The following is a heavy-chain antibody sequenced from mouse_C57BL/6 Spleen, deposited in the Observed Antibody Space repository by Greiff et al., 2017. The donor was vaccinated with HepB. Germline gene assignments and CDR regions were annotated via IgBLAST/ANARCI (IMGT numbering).Heavy chain of an antibody. CDR2: IYPRSGNT. J-gene: IGHJ3*01. D-gene: IGHD2-4*01. CDR1: GYTFTSYG. Sequence: VQLQQSGAELARPGASVKLSCKASGYTFTSYGISWVKQRTGQGLEWIGEIYPRSGNTYYNEKFKGKATLTADKSSSTAYMELRSLTSEDSAVYFCARRYYDYDEGFAYWGQGTLVTVSA. V-gene: IGHV1-81*01. CDR3: ARRYYDYDEGFAY.